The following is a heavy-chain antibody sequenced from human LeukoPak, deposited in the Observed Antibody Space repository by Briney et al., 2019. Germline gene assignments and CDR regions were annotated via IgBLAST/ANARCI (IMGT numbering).Heavy chain of an antibody. J-gene: IGHJ4*02. CDR1: GFTFSNYA. Sequence: PGGSLRLSCAASGFTFSNYAMSWVRQAPGKGLGWVSSISGSGGSTYYADSVKGRFTISRDNSKNTLFLQMNSLRAEDTAVYYCAKDPYYYETSGYNGDYWGQGTLSPSPQ. CDR3: AKDPYYYETSGYNGDY. CDR2: ISGSGGST. D-gene: IGHD3-22*01. V-gene: IGHV3-23*01.